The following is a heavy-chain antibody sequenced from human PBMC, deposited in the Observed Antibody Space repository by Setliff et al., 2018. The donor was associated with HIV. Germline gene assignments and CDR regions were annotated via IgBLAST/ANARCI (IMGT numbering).Heavy chain of an antibody. CDR2: IYYSGST. D-gene: IGHD5-18*01. Sequence: LSLTCTVSGVSTSSGHYYWGWIRQPPGKGLEWIGYIYYSGSTYYNPSLKSRVTISVDTSKNLFSLRLSSVTAADTAVYYCARGRRGRWLQFWDYWGQGTLVTVSS. CDR1: GVSTSSGHYY. V-gene: IGHV4-39*02. J-gene: IGHJ4*02. CDR3: ARGRRGRWLQFWDY.